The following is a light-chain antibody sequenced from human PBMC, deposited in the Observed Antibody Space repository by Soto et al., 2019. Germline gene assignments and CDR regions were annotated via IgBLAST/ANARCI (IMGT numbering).Light chain of an antibody. CDR1: SSNIGSNT. J-gene: IGLJ1*01. Sequence: QSVLTQPPSASGTPGQRVTISCSGSSSNIGSNTVNWYQHLPGTAPKLIIYSNNQRPSGVPDRFSGSKSGTSASLAISGVQSEDEADYYCAAWDDSLNGLVFGTGTKVTVL. CDR2: SNN. V-gene: IGLV1-44*01. CDR3: AAWDDSLNGLV.